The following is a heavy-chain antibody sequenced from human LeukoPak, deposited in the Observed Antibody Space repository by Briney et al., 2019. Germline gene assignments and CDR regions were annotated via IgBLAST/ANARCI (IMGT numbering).Heavy chain of an antibody. CDR3: ARGVPRYCSSTSCYAGAFDI. CDR1: GGSISSSSYY. V-gene: IGHV4-39*07. D-gene: IGHD2-2*01. J-gene: IGHJ3*02. Sequence: SETLSLTFTVSGGSISSSSYYWGWIRQPPGKGLEWIGSIYYSGSTYYNPSLKSRVTISVDSSKNQFSLKLSSVTAADTAVYYCARGVPRYCSSTSCYAGAFDIWGQGTMVTVSS. CDR2: IYYSGST.